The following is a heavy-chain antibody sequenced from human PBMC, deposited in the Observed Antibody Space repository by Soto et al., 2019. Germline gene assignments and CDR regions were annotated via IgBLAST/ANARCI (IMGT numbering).Heavy chain of an antibody. V-gene: IGHV4-61*01. Sequence: SETLSLTCTVSGGSVISGSYYWIWIRQPPGKGLEWIGYIYYSGSTNYNPSLKSRVTISVDTSKNQFSLKLSSVTAADTAVYYCARHPTGVGAIYFDYWGQGTLVTVSS. CDR3: ARHPTGVGAIYFDY. CDR2: IYYSGST. J-gene: IGHJ4*02. CDR1: GGSVISGSYY. D-gene: IGHD1-26*01.